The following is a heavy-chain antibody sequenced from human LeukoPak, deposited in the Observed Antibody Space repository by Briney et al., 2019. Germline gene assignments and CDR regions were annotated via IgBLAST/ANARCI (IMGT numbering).Heavy chain of an antibody. J-gene: IGHJ6*03. Sequence: SETLSLTCAVYGGSFSGYYWSWIRQPPGKGLEWIGEINHSGSTNYNPSLKSRVTISVDTFKNQFSLKLSSVTAADTAVYYCASTLYCSGGSCYRNYYYYYMDVWGKGTTVTVSS. CDR2: INHSGST. CDR3: ASTLYCSGGSCYRNYYYYYMDV. V-gene: IGHV4-34*01. CDR1: GGSFSGYY. D-gene: IGHD2-15*01.